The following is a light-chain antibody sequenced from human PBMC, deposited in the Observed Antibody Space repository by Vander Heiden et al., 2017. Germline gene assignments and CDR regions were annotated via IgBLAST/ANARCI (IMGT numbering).Light chain of an antibody. V-gene: IGKV3-20*01. CDR3: QHYNTSPEWT. J-gene: IGKJ1*01. Sequence: EIVLTQSPGTLSLSPGERATLSCRASKRIVSSYLAWYQQKPGQAPRLLIYGVSSRATGISDRFSGSGSGTDFTLTISRLEPEDFAVYYCQHYNTSPEWTFGQGTKVEI. CDR2: GVS. CDR1: KRIVSSY.